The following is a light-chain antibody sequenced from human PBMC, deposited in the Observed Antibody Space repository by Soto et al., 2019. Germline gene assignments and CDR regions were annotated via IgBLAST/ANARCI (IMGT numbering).Light chain of an antibody. CDR3: SSYTSSNTWV. V-gene: IGLV2-14*01. Sequence: QSALTQPASVSGSPGQSITISCTGTSSDVGGYNYVSWYLQHPGKVPRLMIYEVSNRPSGLSNRFSGSKSDNTASLTISGLQAEDEADYYCSSYTSSNTWVFGGGTKLTVL. CDR2: EVS. CDR1: SSDVGGYNY. J-gene: IGLJ3*02.